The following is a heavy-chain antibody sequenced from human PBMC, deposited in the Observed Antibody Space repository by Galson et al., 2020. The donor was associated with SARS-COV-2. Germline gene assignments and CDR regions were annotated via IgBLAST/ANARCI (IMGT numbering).Heavy chain of an antibody. Sequence: ASVKVSCKASGYTFTGYYMHWVRQAPGQGLEWMGWINPNSGGTNYAQKFQGWVTMTRDTSISTAYMELSRLRSDDTAVYYCARDRVGGSSGIPWDYWGQGTLVTVSS. CDR1: GYTFTGYY. V-gene: IGHV1-2*04. J-gene: IGHJ4*02. D-gene: IGHD3-22*01. CDR3: ARDRVGGSSGIPWDY. CDR2: INPNSGGT.